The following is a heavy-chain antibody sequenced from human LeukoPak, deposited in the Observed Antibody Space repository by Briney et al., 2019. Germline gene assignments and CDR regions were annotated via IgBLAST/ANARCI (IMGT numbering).Heavy chain of an antibody. CDR3: AREVPPKFDY. CDR1: GFTFSSYD. J-gene: IGHJ4*02. CDR2: IGTAGDT. V-gene: IGHV3-13*01. Sequence: GGSLRLSCAASGFTFSSYDMHWVRQATGKGLEWVSAIGTAGDTYYPGSVKGRFTISRDNSKNTLYLQMNSLRADDTAVYYCAREVPPKFDYWGQGTLVTVSP.